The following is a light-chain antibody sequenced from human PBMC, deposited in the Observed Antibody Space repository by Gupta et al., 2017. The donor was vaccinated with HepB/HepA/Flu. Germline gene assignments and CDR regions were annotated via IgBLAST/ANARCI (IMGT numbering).Light chain of an antibody. Sequence: QSVLTQPRSLSGSPGQSFTISCTGTSSDVGSYNYVSWYQQHPGKAPKLMISDVSKRPLGCPERFSGYKSGNTAALTISGLQAEDEADYYCCSYAGSYTYVIFGGGTQLTVL. J-gene: IGLJ2*01. CDR2: DVS. V-gene: IGLV2-11*01. CDR3: CSYAGSYTYVI. CDR1: SSDVGSYNY.